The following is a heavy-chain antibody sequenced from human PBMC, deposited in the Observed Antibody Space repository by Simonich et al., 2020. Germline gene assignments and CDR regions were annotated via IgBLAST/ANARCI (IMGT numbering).Heavy chain of an antibody. CDR2: ISSSSSYI. CDR1: GFTFSSSS. V-gene: IGHV3-21*01. CDR3: AGGVYCSSTSCSTYYYYGMDV. Sequence: EVQLVESGGGLVKPGGSLRLSCAASGFTFSSSSMNWVRQAPGKVLEWVSSISSSSSYIYYADSVKGRFTNTRDNAKNSRYLQMNSLRAEDTAVYYCAGGVYCSSTSCSTYYYYGMDVWGQGTTVTVSS. J-gene: IGHJ6*02. D-gene: IGHD2-2*01.